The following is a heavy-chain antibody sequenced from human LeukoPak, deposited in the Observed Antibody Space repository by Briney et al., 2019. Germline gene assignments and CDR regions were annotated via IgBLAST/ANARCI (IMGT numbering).Heavy chain of an antibody. CDR2: INPNSGGT. CDR1: GYTFTGYH. CDR3: AKALGSSGYYPTVY. J-gene: IGHJ4*02. Sequence: ASVKVSCKASGYTFTGYHMHWVRQAPGQGLEWMGWINPNSGGTNYAQKFQGRVTMTRDTSISTAYMELSRLRSDDTAVYYCAKALGSSGYYPTVYWGQGTLVTVSS. D-gene: IGHD3-22*01. V-gene: IGHV1-2*02.